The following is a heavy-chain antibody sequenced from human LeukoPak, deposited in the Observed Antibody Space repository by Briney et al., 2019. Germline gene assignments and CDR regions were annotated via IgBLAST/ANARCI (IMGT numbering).Heavy chain of an antibody. Sequence: GGSLRLSCAASGFTFSSYAIHWVRQAPGKGLEWVAVISYDGSNKYYADSVKGRFTISRDNSKNTLYLQMNRLGAEDTAVYYCARDGRAVAGNGGVDAFDMWGQGTMVTVSS. CDR1: GFTFSSYA. V-gene: IGHV3-30-3*01. CDR3: ARDGRAVAGNGGVDAFDM. D-gene: IGHD6-19*01. CDR2: ISYDGSNK. J-gene: IGHJ3*02.